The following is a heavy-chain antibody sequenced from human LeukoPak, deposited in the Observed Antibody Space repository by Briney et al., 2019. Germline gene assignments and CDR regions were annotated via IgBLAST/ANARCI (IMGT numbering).Heavy chain of an antibody. Sequence: GGSLRLSCAASGFTFSSYDMHWVRQAPGKGLEWVAVISYDGSNKYYADSVKGRFTISRDNSKNTLYLQMNSLRAEDTAVYYCVFEGRADAFDIWGQGTMVTVSS. D-gene: IGHD3-10*01. CDR3: VFEGRADAFDI. V-gene: IGHV3-30*03. CDR1: GFTFSSYD. J-gene: IGHJ3*02. CDR2: ISYDGSNK.